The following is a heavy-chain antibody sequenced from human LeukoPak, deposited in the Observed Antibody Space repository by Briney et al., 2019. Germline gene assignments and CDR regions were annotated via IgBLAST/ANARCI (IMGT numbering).Heavy chain of an antibody. V-gene: IGHV3-9*01. D-gene: IGHD3-3*01. CDR1: GFTFDDYA. CDR2: ISWNSGSI. Sequence: PGRSLRLSCAASGFTFDDYAMHWVRQAPGKGLEWVSGISWNSGSIGYADSVKGRFTISRDNAKNSLYLQMNSLRAEDTAVYYCASHYDFWSGPDYWGQGTLVTVSS. CDR3: ASHYDFWSGPDY. J-gene: IGHJ4*02.